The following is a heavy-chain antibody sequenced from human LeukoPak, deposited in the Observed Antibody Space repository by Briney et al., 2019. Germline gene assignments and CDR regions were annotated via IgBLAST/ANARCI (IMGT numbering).Heavy chain of an antibody. D-gene: IGHD2-2*01. CDR3: ARDSITVSVGAFDI. CDR1: GFTFSHYA. Sequence: GGSLRLSCAASGFTFSHYAMHWVRQAPGKGLEYASAISSNGGSTYYANSVKGRFTISRDNSKNTLYLQMGSLRAEDMGVYYCARDSITVSVGAFDIWGQGTMVIVSS. V-gene: IGHV3-64*01. J-gene: IGHJ3*02. CDR2: ISSNGGST.